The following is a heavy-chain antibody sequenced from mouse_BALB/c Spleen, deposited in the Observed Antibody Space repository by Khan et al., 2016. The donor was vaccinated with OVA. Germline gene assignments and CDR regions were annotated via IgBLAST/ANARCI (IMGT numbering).Heavy chain of an antibody. CDR2: ISSGGSYT. D-gene: IGHD1-1*01. CDR3: TRLAYYYNSEGFAY. J-gene: IGHJ3*01. V-gene: IGHV5-6*01. CDR1: GFTFSTYG. Sequence: VESGGDLVKPGGSLKLSCAASGFTFSTYGMSWVRQTPDKRLEWVAGISSGGSYTYYPDSVKGRFTISRDNAKNTLHLQMSSLKSEDTAMYYCTRLAYYYNSEGFAYWGQGTLVTVSA.